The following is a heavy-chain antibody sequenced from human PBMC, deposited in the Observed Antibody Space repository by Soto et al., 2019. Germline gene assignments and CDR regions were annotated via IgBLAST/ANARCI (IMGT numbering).Heavy chain of an antibody. CDR1: GFTFNSYW. CDR3: ARVSSDWLYYFDY. Sequence: GGSLRLSCVASGFTFNSYWMHWVRQAPGKGLVRVSQINRDGSKSTYADSVKGRFTISRVNAENTLYLQMDSLRPEDTAVYYCARVSSDWLYYFDYWGQGSLVTVSS. V-gene: IGHV3-74*03. CDR2: INRDGSKS. D-gene: IGHD3-9*01. J-gene: IGHJ4*02.